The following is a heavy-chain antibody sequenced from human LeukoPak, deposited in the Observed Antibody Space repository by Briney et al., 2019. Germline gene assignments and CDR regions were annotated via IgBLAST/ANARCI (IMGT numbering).Heavy chain of an antibody. Sequence: GGSLRLSCAASGFTFSSYAMSWVRQAPGKGLEWVSAISGSGSKTYYADSVKGRFTLSGDNSKKTLYLQMNSLRAEDTAVYYCAKMRYYYDNSGYYHFDSWGQGTLVTVSS. CDR2: ISGSGSKT. CDR3: AKMRYYYDNSGYYHFDS. CDR1: GFTFSSYA. D-gene: IGHD3-22*01. J-gene: IGHJ4*02. V-gene: IGHV3-23*01.